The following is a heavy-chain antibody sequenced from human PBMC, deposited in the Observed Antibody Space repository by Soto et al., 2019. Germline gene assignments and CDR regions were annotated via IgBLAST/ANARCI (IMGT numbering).Heavy chain of an antibody. D-gene: IGHD3-22*01. Sequence: SETLSLTCTVSGGSISSSSYYWGWIRQPPGKGLEWIGSIYYSGSTYYNPSLKSRVTISVDTSKNQFSLKLSSVTAADTAVYYCARQASYYYDSSGFDYWGQGTLVTV. CDR1: GGSISSSSYY. CDR3: ARQASYYYDSSGFDY. V-gene: IGHV4-39*01. CDR2: IYYSGST. J-gene: IGHJ4*02.